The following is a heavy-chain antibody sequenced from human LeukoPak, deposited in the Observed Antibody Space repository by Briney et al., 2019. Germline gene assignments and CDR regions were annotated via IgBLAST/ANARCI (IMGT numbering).Heavy chain of an antibody. D-gene: IGHD3-10*01. Sequence: GGSLRLSCAASGFTFNSCGMNWVRQAPGKGLEWVSYISISSITIYYADSVKGRFTISRDKSKNTLYLQMNSLRAEDTAVYYCAKGMYYYGSGSLTSMDVWGKGTTVTVSS. V-gene: IGHV3-48*01. J-gene: IGHJ6*03. CDR2: ISISSITI. CDR1: GFTFNSCG. CDR3: AKGMYYYGSGSLTSMDV.